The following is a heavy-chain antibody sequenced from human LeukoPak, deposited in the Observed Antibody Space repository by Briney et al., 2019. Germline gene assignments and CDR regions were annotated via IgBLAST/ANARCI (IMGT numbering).Heavy chain of an antibody. Sequence: SQTLSLTCTVSGGSISSGGYYWSWIRQHPGKGLEWIGYIYYSGSTYCNPSLKSRVTISVDTSKNQFSLKLSSVTAADTAVYYCASLTSGYCSGGSCRSYWGQGTLVTVSS. V-gene: IGHV4-31*03. CDR1: GGSISSGGYY. D-gene: IGHD2-15*01. CDR3: ASLTSGYCSGGSCRSY. J-gene: IGHJ4*02. CDR2: IYYSGST.